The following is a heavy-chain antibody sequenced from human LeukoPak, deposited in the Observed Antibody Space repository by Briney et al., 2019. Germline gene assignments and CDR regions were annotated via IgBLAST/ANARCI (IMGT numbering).Heavy chain of an antibody. CDR3: VRGASSSWSDY. V-gene: IGHV3-66*01. CDR1: GFTVSSSY. Sequence: SGGSLRLSCAAVGFTVSSSYMSWVRQAPGKGLEWVSLIYTGGSTSYADSVKGRFTISRDNSKNTVYLQMNSLRAEDTAVYYCVRGASSSWSDYWGQGTLVTVSS. CDR2: IYTGGST. D-gene: IGHD6-13*01. J-gene: IGHJ4*02.